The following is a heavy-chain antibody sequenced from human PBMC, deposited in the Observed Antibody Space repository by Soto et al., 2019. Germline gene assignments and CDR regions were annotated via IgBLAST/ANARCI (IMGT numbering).Heavy chain of an antibody. D-gene: IGHD3-10*01. J-gene: IGHJ4*02. CDR1: GGSISSSSYY. CDR2: FYSSGST. V-gene: IGHV4-39*01. Sequence: QLQLQESGPGLVKPSETLSLTCTVPGGSISSSSYYWGWIRQPPGKGLEWIGSFYSSGSTYYNPSLMSRVTISVDTFRNQFSLKLSSVTAADTAVYYCAGHYGQEVFDYWGQGTLVTVSS. CDR3: AGHYGQEVFDY.